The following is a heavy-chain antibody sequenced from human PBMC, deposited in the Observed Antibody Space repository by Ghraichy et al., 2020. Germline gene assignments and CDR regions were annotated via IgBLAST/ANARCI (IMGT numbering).Heavy chain of an antibody. CDR2: IRNKAYGGTT. V-gene: IGHV3-49*03. CDR3: TRDRDSSGWSRWGVGYFDY. CDR1: GFTFGDYA. Sequence: GGSLRLSCTASGFTFGDYAMSWFRQAPGKGLEWVGFIRNKAYGGTTEYAASVKGRFTISRDDSKSIAYLQLNSLKTEDTAVYYCTRDRDSSGWSRWGVGYFDYWGQGTLVTVSS. J-gene: IGHJ4*02. D-gene: IGHD6-19*01.